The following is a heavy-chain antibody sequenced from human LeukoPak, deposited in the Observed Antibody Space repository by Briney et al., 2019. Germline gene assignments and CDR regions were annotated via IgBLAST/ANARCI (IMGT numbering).Heavy chain of an antibody. Sequence: SETLSLTCTVSGGSINRYYWSWIRQPPGKGLEWIGCIYYRGTTTYNPSLKSRVTISVDTSKSQFSLKLTSVTAADTAIYYCARINYDTSGYNIDYWGQGTLVTVSS. CDR3: ARINYDTSGYNIDY. CDR2: IYYRGTT. J-gene: IGHJ4*02. CDR1: GGSINRYY. V-gene: IGHV4-59*01. D-gene: IGHD3-22*01.